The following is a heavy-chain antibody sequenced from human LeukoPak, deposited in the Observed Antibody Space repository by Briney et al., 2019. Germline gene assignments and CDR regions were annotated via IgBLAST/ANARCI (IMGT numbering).Heavy chain of an antibody. CDR3: ARSLEDSAGAWWGPHKTQNYYYYYMDV. CDR2: IYYSGST. J-gene: IGHJ6*03. D-gene: IGHD2-8*02. CDR1: GGSISSYY. Sequence: SETLSLTRTVSGGSISSYYWSWIRQPPGKGLEWIGYIYYSGSTNSNPSLKSRVTISVDTSKNQFSLKLSSVTAADTAVYYCARSLEDSAGAWWGPHKTQNYYYYYMDVWGKGTTVTVSS. V-gene: IGHV4-59*01.